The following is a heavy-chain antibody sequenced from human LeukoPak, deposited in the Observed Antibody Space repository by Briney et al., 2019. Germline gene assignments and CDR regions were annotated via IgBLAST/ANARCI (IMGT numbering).Heavy chain of an antibody. V-gene: IGHV4-34*01. CDR1: GGSFSGYY. CDR3: AEGRIRYCYGSGSYFCY. CDR2: INHSGST. D-gene: IGHD3-10*01. Sequence: TASETLSLTCAVYGGSFSGYYWSWIRQPPGKGLEWIGEINHSGSTNYNPSLKSRVTISVDTSKNQFSLKPRLGAGAGTGWYYWAEGRIRYCYGSGSYFCYRGPGTPVTGSS. J-gene: IGHJ4*01.